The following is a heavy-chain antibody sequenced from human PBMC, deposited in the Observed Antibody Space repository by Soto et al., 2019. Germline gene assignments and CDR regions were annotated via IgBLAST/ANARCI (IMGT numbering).Heavy chain of an antibody. D-gene: IGHD1-26*01. V-gene: IGHV1-69*06. Sequence: QVQPVQSGAEVKKPGSSVKVSCKASGGTFSNYAISWVRQAPGQGLEWMGGIIPIFGTPNYAQKFQGRVTITADKSTSTAYLEVRNLRSDDTAVYYCARGWETVGTTTPFAYWGQGTLVTVSS. CDR3: ARGWETVGTTTPFAY. CDR2: IIPIFGTP. J-gene: IGHJ4*02. CDR1: GGTFSNYA.